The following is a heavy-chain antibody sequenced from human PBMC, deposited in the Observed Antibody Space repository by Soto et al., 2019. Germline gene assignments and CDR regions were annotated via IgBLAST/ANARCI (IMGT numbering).Heavy chain of an antibody. CDR1: GFTFSSYA. Sequence: PGGSLRLSCAASGFTFSSYAMHWVRQAPGKGLEWVAVISYDGSNKYYADSVKGRFTISRDNSQNTLYLQMNSLRAEDTAVYYCARDLEVAVAGAWGQGTLVTVSS. CDR3: ARDLEVAVAGA. CDR2: ISYDGSNK. D-gene: IGHD6-19*01. J-gene: IGHJ5*02. V-gene: IGHV3-30-3*01.